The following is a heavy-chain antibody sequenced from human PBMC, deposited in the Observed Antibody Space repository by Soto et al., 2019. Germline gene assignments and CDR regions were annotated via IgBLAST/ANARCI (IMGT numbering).Heavy chain of an antibody. Sequence: EVQLLEAGGGWIQPGGSLILSCAASGFTFSTFDMTWVRQPPGKGLEGVSLIRGSSSSTYYAASVKGRFNISKDNSKNTLYLQMNRLRAEDTAVYFCVKGAWLDYWGQGNMVTVSS. J-gene: IGHJ4*02. CDR1: GFTFSTFD. CDR3: VKGAWLDY. V-gene: IGHV3-23*01. CDR2: IRGSSSST.